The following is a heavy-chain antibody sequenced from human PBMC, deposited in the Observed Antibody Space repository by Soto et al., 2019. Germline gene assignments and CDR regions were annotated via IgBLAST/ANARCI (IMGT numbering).Heavy chain of an antibody. D-gene: IGHD1-26*01. V-gene: IGHV3-11*06. CDR1: GFTFSDYY. J-gene: IGHJ6*02. CDR2: ISSSSSYT. Sequence: GGSLRLSCAASGFTFSDYYMSWIRQAPGKGLEWVSYISSSSSYTNYADSVKGRFTISRDNAKNSLYLQMNSLRAEDTAVYYCARASYSYYYNGMDVWGQGTTVTVSS. CDR3: ARASYSYYYNGMDV.